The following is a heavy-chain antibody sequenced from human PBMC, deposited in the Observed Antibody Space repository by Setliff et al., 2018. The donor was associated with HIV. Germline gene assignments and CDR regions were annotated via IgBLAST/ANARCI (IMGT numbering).Heavy chain of an antibody. CDR2: MNPNSGNT. J-gene: IGHJ3*02. D-gene: IGHD3-10*01. CDR3: ASRLTLGDAFDI. V-gene: IGHV1-8*02. Sequence: ASVKVSCKASGYTFTSYDINWVRQATGQGLEWMGWMNPNSGNTGYAQKFQGRVTMTRNTSISTAYMELNSLRSEDTAVYYCASRLTLGDAFDIWGQGTMVTVS. CDR1: GYTFTSYD.